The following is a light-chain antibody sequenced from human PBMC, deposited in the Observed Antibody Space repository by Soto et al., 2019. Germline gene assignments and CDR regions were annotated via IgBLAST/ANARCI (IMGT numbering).Light chain of an antibody. J-gene: IGKJ1*01. CDR3: LQYKTLWT. V-gene: IGKV1-5*03. CDR1: QSISSW. Sequence: DIQMTQSPATLSASVGDRVTLTCRASQSISSWLAWYQQKPGKAPKVLIYKASSLESGVPSRFSGSGSGTEFTLTSSSLQPDYVATYYCLQYKTLWTFGQGTKVEIK. CDR2: KAS.